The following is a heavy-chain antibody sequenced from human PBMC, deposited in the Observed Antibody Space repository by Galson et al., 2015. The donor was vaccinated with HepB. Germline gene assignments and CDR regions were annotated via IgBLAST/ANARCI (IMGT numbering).Heavy chain of an antibody. CDR2: IIPIFGTT. V-gene: IGHV1-69*13. J-gene: IGHJ4*02. CDR1: GGTFRTYA. D-gene: IGHD5-24*01. Sequence: SVKVSCKASGGTFRTYAINWVRQAPGQGLQWMGAIIPIFGTTNYAQHFQGKVTITAVTVTADESTSTTYVELSSLRPEDTAVYYCARRPLRDGYNLDYFDYWGQGTLVTASS. CDR3: ARRPLRDGYNLDYFDY.